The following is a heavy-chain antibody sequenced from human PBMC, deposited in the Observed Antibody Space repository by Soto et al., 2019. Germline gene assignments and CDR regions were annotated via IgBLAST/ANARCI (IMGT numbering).Heavy chain of an antibody. D-gene: IGHD6-13*01. CDR1: GGSFSGYY. Sequence: SETLSLTCAVYGGSFSGYYWSWIRQPPGKGLEWIGEINHTGSNNYNPSLKSRINISVETSKNQFSLKLSSVTAADTAVYYCARAGLRSRRIYYYGMDVWGQGTTVTVSS. V-gene: IGHV4-34*01. J-gene: IGHJ6*02. CDR3: ARAGLRSRRIYYYGMDV. CDR2: INHTGSN.